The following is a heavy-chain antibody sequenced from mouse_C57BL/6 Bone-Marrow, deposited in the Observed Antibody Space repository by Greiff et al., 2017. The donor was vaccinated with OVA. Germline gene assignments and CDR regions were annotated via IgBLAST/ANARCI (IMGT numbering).Heavy chain of an antibody. CDR3: ARFFYYGYYADY. D-gene: IGHD2-3*01. J-gene: IGHJ2*01. V-gene: IGHV7-3*01. CDR1: GFTFTDYY. CDR2: IRNKANGYTT. Sequence: EVMLVESGGGLVQPGGSLSLSCAASGFTFTDYYMSWVRQPPGKALEWLGFIRNKANGYTTEYSASVQGRFTISRDNSQSNLYLQMNALRAEDSATYYCARFFYYGYYADYWGQGTTLTVSS.